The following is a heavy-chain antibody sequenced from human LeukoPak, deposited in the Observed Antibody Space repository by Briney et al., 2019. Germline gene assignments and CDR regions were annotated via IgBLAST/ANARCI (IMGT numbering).Heavy chain of an antibody. D-gene: IGHD3-10*01. J-gene: IGHJ4*02. Sequence: GRSLRLSCAASRFTFSSYGMHWVRQAPGKGLEWVAVISYDGSNKYYADSVKGRFTISRDNSKNTLYLQMNSLRAEDTAVYYCATLGESLDYWGQGTLVTVSS. CDR1: RFTFSSYG. CDR2: ISYDGSNK. CDR3: ATLGESLDY. V-gene: IGHV3-30*03.